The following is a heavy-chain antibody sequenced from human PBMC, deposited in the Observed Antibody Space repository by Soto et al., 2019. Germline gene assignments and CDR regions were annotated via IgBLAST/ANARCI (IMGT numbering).Heavy chain of an antibody. V-gene: IGHV4-59*08. Sequence: PSETLSLTCTVSGGSISSYYWSWIRQPPGKGLEWIGYIYYSGSTNYNPSLKSRVTTSVDTSNNQFSLKLSSVTAADTAVYYCARQRQGAAVRYYYYMDVWGKGTTVTVSS. J-gene: IGHJ6*03. D-gene: IGHD3-10*02. CDR1: GGSISSYY. CDR3: ARQRQGAAVRYYYYMDV. CDR2: IYYSGST.